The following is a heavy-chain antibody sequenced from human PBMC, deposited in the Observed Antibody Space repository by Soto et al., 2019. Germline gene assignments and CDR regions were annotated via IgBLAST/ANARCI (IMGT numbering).Heavy chain of an antibody. CDR1: GGTFSSYA. V-gene: IGHV1-69*13. J-gene: IGHJ6*02. Sequence: GASVKVSCKASGGTFSSYAISWVRQAPGQGLEWMGGIIPIFGTANYAQKFQGRVTITADESTSTAYMELSRLRSEDTAVYYCARGDVAGITMVRGVIGTPRYYYGMDGWGQGTTVTVSS. D-gene: IGHD3-10*01. CDR2: IIPIFGTA. CDR3: ARGDVAGITMVRGVIGTPRYYYGMDG.